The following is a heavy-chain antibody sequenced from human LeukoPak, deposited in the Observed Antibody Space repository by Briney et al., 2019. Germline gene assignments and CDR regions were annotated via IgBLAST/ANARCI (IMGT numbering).Heavy chain of an antibody. D-gene: IGHD2-21*01. CDR1: GYSFTSYY. Sequence: GASVKVSCKASGYSFTSYYMHWVRQATGQGLEWMGWMNPNSGNTGYAQKFQGRVTITRNTSISTAYMELSSLRSEDTAVYYCARAARGFRAFDPWGQGTLVTVSS. J-gene: IGHJ5*02. CDR2: MNPNSGNT. CDR3: ARAARGFRAFDP. V-gene: IGHV1-8*01.